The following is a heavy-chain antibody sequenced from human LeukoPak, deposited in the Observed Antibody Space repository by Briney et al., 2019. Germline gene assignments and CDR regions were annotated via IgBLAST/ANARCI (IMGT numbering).Heavy chain of an antibody. CDR2: INQDGSEK. D-gene: IGHD3-3*01. V-gene: IGHV3-7*01. CDR3: AREGEGRFFDY. J-gene: IGHJ4*02. Sequence: GGSLRLSCAVSGLRFGSFWMSWVRQAPGKGLEWVANINQDGSEKYFVDSVRGRFTISRDNSKNSLHLQMNTLRAEDTAVYYCAREGEGRFFDYWGQGTLVTVSS. CDR1: GLRFGSFW.